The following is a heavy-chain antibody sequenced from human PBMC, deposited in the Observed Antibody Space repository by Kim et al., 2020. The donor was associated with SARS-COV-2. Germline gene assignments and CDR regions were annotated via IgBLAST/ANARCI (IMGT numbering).Heavy chain of an antibody. J-gene: IGHJ3*02. CDR3: ARPVLRYFDRNFNDAFDI. D-gene: IGHD3-9*01. CDR2: IYYSGST. V-gene: IGHV4-39*01. Sequence: SETLSLTCTVSGGSISSSSYYWGWIRQPPGKGLEWIGSIYYSGSTYYNPSLKSRVTISVDTSKNQFSLKLSSVTAADTAVYYCARPVLRYFDRNFNDAFDIWGQGTMVTVSS. CDR1: GGSISSSSYY.